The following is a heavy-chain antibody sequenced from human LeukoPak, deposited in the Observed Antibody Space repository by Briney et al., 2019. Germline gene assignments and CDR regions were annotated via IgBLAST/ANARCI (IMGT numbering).Heavy chain of an antibody. CDR1: GFTFSSYA. V-gene: IGHV3-23*01. CDR2: ISGSGGST. Sequence: PGGSLRLSCAASGFTFSSYAMSWVRQAPGKGLEWVSAISGSGGSTYYADSVKGRFTISRDNSKNTLYLQMNSPRAEDTAVYYCAKSTDFWSGLLDYWGQGTLVTVSS. CDR3: AKSTDFWSGLLDY. J-gene: IGHJ4*02. D-gene: IGHD3-3*01.